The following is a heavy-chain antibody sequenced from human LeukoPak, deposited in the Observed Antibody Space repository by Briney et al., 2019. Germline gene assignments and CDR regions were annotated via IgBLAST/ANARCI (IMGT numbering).Heavy chain of an antibody. V-gene: IGHV3-30*03. D-gene: IGHD3-10*01. J-gene: IGHJ4*01. CDR3: ARSELYYGSESYYHLDY. CDR2: MSYDGRYR. Sequence: QSGGSLRLSCTTSGFTFDFYAMHWVRQAPGKGLERVAVMSYDGRYRYYADSAKGRFTISRDNSKRTLYLEMSSLRPEDTALYYCARSELYYGSESYYHLDYWGHGTLVTVSS. CDR1: GFTFDFYA.